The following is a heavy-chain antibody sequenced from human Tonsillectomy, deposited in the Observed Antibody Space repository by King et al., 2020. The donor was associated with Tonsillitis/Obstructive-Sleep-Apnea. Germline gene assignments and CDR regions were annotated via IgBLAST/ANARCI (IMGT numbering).Heavy chain of an antibody. CDR1: GGSITSGGYY. CDR2: IYYSGST. D-gene: IGHD2-15*01. V-gene: IGHV4-31*03. Sequence: VQLQESGPGLVKPSQTLSLTCTVSGGSITSGGYYWSWIRQHPGKGLEWIGYIYYSGSTYYNPSLKSRVTISVDTSKNQFSLKLNSVIVADTAVYYCARDSPRVERRGYQYYGMDVWGQGTTVTVSS. CDR3: ARDSPRVERRGYQYYGMDV. J-gene: IGHJ6*02.